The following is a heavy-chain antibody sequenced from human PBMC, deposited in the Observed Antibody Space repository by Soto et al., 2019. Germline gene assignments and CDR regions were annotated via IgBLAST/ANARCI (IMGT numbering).Heavy chain of an antibody. J-gene: IGHJ6*02. Sequence: VKVSCKVSGYTLTELSMHWVRQAPGKGLEWMGGFDPEDGETIYAQKFQGRVTMTEDTSTDTAYMELSSLRSEYTAVYYCATWSRSFGYYYGMDVWGQGTTVTVSS. CDR2: FDPEDGET. CDR3: ATWSRSFGYYYGMDV. CDR1: GYTLTELS. D-gene: IGHD3-3*01. V-gene: IGHV1-24*01.